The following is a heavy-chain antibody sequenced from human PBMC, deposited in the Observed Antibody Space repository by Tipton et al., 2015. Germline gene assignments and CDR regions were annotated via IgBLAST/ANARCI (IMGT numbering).Heavy chain of an antibody. J-gene: IGHJ4*02. V-gene: IGHV4-4*07. D-gene: IGHD1-26*01. CDR2: LYSSVST. Sequence: TLSLTCTVSGGSITSHYWSWIRQPAGKGLEWIGRLYSSVSTDYNPSLKSRVTMSGDTSKNQFSLKLTSVTAADTAVYYCARGGVGFSGSYYLSYWGQGTLVTVSS. CDR1: GGSITSHY. CDR3: ARGGVGFSGSYYLSY.